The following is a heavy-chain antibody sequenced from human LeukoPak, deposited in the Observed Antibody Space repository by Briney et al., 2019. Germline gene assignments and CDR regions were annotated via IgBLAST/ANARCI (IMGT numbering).Heavy chain of an antibody. CDR2: IKSSDTST. CDR1: GFSFSHSY. Sequence: KPGGSLRLSCAASGFSFSHSYMSWIRQAPGQGLEWLSYIKSSDTSTFYADSVKGRFTVSRDNAKHSLYLQMNSLRAEDTAVYYCARRGNMSSHAFDIWGQGTVVTVSS. D-gene: IGHD2/OR15-2a*01. V-gene: IGHV3-11*01. J-gene: IGHJ3*02. CDR3: ARRGNMSSHAFDI.